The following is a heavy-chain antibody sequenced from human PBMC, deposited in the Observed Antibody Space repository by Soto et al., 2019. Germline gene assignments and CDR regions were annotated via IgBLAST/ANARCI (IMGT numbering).Heavy chain of an antibody. CDR1: GYTFTSYG. V-gene: IGHV1-18*04. CDR3: ARDSSWNYGYYYYGMDV. D-gene: IGHD1-7*01. CDR2: ISAYNGNT. Sequence: ASVKVSCKASGYTFTSYGISWVRQAPGQGLEWMGWISAYNGNTNYAQKLQGRVTMTTDISTSTAYMELRSLRSDDTAVYYCARDSSWNYGYYYYGMDVWGQGTTVTVSS. J-gene: IGHJ6*02.